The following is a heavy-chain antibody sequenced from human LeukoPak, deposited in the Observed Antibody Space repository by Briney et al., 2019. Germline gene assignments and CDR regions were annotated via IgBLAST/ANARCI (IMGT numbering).Heavy chain of an antibody. D-gene: IGHD2-15*01. J-gene: IGHJ3*02. V-gene: IGHV3-21*01. CDR2: ISSSSDYI. CDR3: AREAAPVLAAQPDAFDI. Sequence: GGSLRLSCAPSGFTFSSFGMNWVRQAPGKGLEWVSSISSSSDYIYYAGSVKGRFTISRDSAKNSLYLQMNSLRAEDTAVYCCAREAAPVLAAQPDAFDIWGQGTMVTVSS. CDR1: GFTFSSFG.